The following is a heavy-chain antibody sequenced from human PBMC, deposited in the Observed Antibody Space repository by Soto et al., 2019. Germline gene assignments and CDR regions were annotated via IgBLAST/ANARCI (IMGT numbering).Heavy chain of an antibody. V-gene: IGHV4-34*01. CDR1: GGSFSGYY. J-gene: IGHJ4*02. D-gene: IGHD6-6*01. CDR2: INHSGNT. Sequence: QVQLQQWGAGLLKPSETLSLTCAVYGGSFSGYYWTWIRQPPGKGLEWIGEINHSGNTNYNPSLMSGVTISLDMSKNQFSLKLRSVTAADTAVYYCARGFHSSALFSKYTKFDNWGKGNLVTVSS. CDR3: ARGFHSSALFSKYTKFDN.